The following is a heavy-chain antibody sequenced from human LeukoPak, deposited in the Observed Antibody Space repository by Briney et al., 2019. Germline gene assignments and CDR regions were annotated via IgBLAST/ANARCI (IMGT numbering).Heavy chain of an antibody. V-gene: IGHV3-30-3*01. CDR1: GFTFSSYA. Sequence: GGSLRLSCAASGFTFSSYAMHWVRQAPGKGLEWVAVISYDGSNKYYADSVKGRFTTSRDNSKSTLYLQMNSLRAEDTAVYYCAREGHIVVVLDPYGMDVWGQGTTVTVSS. CDR2: ISYDGSNK. J-gene: IGHJ6*02. CDR3: AREGHIVVVLDPYGMDV. D-gene: IGHD3-22*01.